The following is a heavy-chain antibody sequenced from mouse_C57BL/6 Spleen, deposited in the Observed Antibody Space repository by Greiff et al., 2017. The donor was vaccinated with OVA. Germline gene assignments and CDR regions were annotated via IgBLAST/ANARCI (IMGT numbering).Heavy chain of an antibody. Sequence: QVQLQQPGAELVKPGASVKLSCKASGYTFTSYWMHWVKQRPGQGLEWIGRIDPNSGGTKYNEKFKSKATLTVDKPSSPAYMQLSSLTSEDSAVYYCARSFITHFDYWGQGTTLTVSS. D-gene: IGHD1-1*01. CDR1: GYTFTSYW. J-gene: IGHJ2*01. V-gene: IGHV1-72*01. CDR2: IDPNSGGT. CDR3: ARSFITHFDY.